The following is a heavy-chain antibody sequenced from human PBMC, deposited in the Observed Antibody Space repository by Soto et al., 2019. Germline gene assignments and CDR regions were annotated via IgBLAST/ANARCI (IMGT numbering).Heavy chain of an antibody. V-gene: IGHV1-69*13. Sequence: GASLKVSCKASGGTFSSYAISWVRQAPGQGLEWMGGIIPIFGTANYAQKFQGRVTITADETTSTAYMELSSLRSEDTAVYYCATALSIAVTNWLVPWGQGAVVTVSS. CDR1: GGTFSSYA. D-gene: IGHD6-19*01. CDR2: IIPIFGTA. CDR3: ATALSIAVTNWLVP. J-gene: IGHJ5*02.